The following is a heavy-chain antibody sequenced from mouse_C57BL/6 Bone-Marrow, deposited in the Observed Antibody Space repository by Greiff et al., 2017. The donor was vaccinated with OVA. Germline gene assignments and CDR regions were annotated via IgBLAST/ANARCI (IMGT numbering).Heavy chain of an antibody. D-gene: IGHD1-1*01. CDR1: GFTFSDYG. V-gene: IGHV5-15*01. J-gene: IGHJ1*03. CDR2: ISNLAYSI. CDR3: ARRDYGSSYWYFDV. Sequence: EVNVVESGGGLVQPGGSLKLSCAASGFTFSDYGMAWVRQAPRKGPEWVAFISNLAYSIYYADTVTGRFTISRENAKNTLYLEMSSLRSEDTAMYYCARRDYGSSYWYFDVWGTGTTVTVSS.